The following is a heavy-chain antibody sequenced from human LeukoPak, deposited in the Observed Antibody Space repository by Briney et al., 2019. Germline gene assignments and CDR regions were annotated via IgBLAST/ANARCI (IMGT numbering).Heavy chain of an antibody. Sequence: SETLSLTCTVSGGSISSGGYSWSWIRQPPGKGLEWIGYIYHSGSTYYNPSLKSRVTISVDRSKNQFSLKLSSVTAADTAVYYCAREKGYCSSTSCSKDAFDIWGQGTMVTVSS. CDR2: IYHSGST. J-gene: IGHJ3*02. D-gene: IGHD2-2*01. CDR1: GGSISSGGYS. CDR3: AREKGYCSSTSCSKDAFDI. V-gene: IGHV4-30-2*01.